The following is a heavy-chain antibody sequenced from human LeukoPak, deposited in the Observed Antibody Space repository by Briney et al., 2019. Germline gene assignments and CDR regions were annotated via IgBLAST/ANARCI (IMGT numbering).Heavy chain of an antibody. D-gene: IGHD1-26*01. CDR3: AKDIVSAVGATLFDY. Sequence: PGGSLRLSCAASGFTFDDYAMHWVRQAPGKGLEWVSGISWNSGSIGYADSVKGRFTISRDNAKNSLYLQMNSLRAEDTALYYCAKDIVSAVGATLFDYWGQGTLVTVSS. J-gene: IGHJ4*02. CDR1: GFTFDDYA. V-gene: IGHV3-9*01. CDR2: ISWNSGSI.